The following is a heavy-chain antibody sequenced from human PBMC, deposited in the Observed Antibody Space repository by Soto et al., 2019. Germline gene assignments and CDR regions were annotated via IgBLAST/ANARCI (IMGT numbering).Heavy chain of an antibody. CDR2: IRSKANSYAT. CDR3: TSRREAVAGSWAGYYYYYGMDV. Sequence: GGSLRLSCAASGFTFSGSAMHWVRQASGKGLEWVGRIRSKANSYATAYAASVKGRFTISRDDSKNTAYLQMNSLKTEDTAVYYCTSRREAVAGSWAGYYYYYGMDVWGQGTTVTVS. V-gene: IGHV3-73*01. CDR1: GFTFSGSA. D-gene: IGHD6-19*01. J-gene: IGHJ6*02.